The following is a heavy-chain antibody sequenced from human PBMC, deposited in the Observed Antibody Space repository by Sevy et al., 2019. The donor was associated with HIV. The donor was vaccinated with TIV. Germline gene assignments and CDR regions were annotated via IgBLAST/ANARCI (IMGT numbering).Heavy chain of an antibody. CDR1: GDSVSSNSAA. CDR2: TYYRSKWYN. J-gene: IGHJ4*02. D-gene: IGHD7-27*01. CDR3: ARESVSNCGPGDYFDY. V-gene: IGHV6-1*01. Sequence: KQSQTLSLTCAISGDSVSSNSAAWNWIRQSPSRGLEWLGRTYYRSKWYNDYAVSVKSRITINPDTSKNQFSLQLNSVTPEDTAVYYCARESVSNCGPGDYFDYWGQGTLVTVSS.